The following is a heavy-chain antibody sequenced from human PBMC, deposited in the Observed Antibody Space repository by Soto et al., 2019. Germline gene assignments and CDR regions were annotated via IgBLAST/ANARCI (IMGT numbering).Heavy chain of an antibody. J-gene: IGHJ4*02. D-gene: IGHD3-9*01. CDR3: ASDPVAVTGSFIDF. Sequence: PGGSLRLSCAASGFTFRSFGMHWVRQAPGKGLEWVALISYDGSDEYYADSVKGRFTVSRDNSKNTLYLQMNSLQVEDTAIYYCASDPVAVTGSFIDFWGQGTLVTVSS. V-gene: IGHV3-30*03. CDR1: GFTFRSFG. CDR2: ISYDGSDE.